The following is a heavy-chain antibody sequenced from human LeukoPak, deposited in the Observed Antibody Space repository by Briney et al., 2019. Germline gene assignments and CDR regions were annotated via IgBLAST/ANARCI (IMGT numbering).Heavy chain of an antibody. V-gene: IGHV3-48*02. J-gene: IGHJ4*01. Sequence: GGSLRLSCAASGFTFSGYGINWVTLAPGKGLEWVSMISNGNTEHYADSVKGRFTVSRDNARNSAYLQMNSLRDEDTAMYYCARDYGYCRGNTCYASFDYWGHGTLVTVSS. CDR3: ARDYGYCRGNTCYASFDY. CDR1: GFTFSGYG. CDR2: ISNGNTE. D-gene: IGHD2-2*01.